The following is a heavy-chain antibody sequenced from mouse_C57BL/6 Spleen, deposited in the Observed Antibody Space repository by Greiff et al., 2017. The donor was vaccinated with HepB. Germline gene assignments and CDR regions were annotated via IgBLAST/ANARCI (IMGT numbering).Heavy chain of an antibody. CDR3: AREAYDGYLYYFDY. D-gene: IGHD2-3*01. CDR2: IYPGDGDT. J-gene: IGHJ2*01. V-gene: IGHV1-82*01. CDR1: GYAFSSSW. Sequence: QVQLQQSGPELVKPGASVKISCKASGYAFSSSWMNWVKQRPGKGLEWIGRIYPGDGDTNYNGKFKGKATLTADKSSSTAYMQLSSLTSEDSAVYFCAREAYDGYLYYFDYWGQGTTLTVSS.